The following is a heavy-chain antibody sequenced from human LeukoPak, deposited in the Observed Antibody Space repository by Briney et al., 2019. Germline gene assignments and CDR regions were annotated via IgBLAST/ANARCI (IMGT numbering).Heavy chain of an antibody. Sequence: SETLSLTCTVSGGSVSSGSYYWSWIRQPPGKGLEWIGYIYCSGSTNYNPSLKSRVTISVDTSKNQFSLKLNSVTAADTAVYYCARDSPCGGSCYTYYYGMDVWGKGTTVTVSS. J-gene: IGHJ6*04. CDR3: ARDSPCGGSCYTYYYGMDV. CDR2: IYCSGST. CDR1: GGSVSSGSYY. V-gene: IGHV4-61*01. D-gene: IGHD2-15*01.